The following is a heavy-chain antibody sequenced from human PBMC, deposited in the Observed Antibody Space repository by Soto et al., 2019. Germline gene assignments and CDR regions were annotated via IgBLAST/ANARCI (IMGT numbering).Heavy chain of an antibody. V-gene: IGHV4-4*02. J-gene: IGHJ3*02. Sequence: SETLSLTCGASGGTIRSPDWWTWVRQPPGKGLEWIGEIFQSGSTNYTPSLESRVTISVDTSKNQFSLKLSSVTAADTAVYYCARDRMVRGVINAFDIWGQGPMVNVSS. CDR1: GGTIRSPDW. CDR2: IFQSGST. D-gene: IGHD3-10*01. CDR3: ARDRMVRGVINAFDI.